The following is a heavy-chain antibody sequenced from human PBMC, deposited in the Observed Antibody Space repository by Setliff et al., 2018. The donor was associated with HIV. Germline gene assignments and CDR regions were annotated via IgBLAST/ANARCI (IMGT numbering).Heavy chain of an antibody. CDR3: ARGPNTAMVPGYFDY. D-gene: IGHD5-18*01. J-gene: IGHJ4*02. V-gene: IGHV1-69*05. CDR2: IIPIFGTA. CDR1: GGTFSSYA. Sequence: ASVKVSCKASGGTFSSYAISWVRQTPGQGLEWMGGIIPIFGTANYAQKFQGRVTITTDESTSTAYMELSSLRSEDTAVYYCARGPNTAMVPGYFDYWGQGTQVTVSS.